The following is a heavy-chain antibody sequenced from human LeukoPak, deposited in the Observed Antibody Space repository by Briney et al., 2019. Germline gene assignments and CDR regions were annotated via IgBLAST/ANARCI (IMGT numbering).Heavy chain of an antibody. J-gene: IGHJ4*02. V-gene: IGHV3-74*01. Sequence: GGSLRLSCAASGFTVSSNYMSWVRQAPGKGLVWVSRINSDGSSTSYADSVKGRFTISRDNAKNTLYLQMNSLRAEDTAVYYCARESDYYDSSGYYPDYWGQGTLVTVSS. D-gene: IGHD3-22*01. CDR2: INSDGSST. CDR3: ARESDYYDSSGYYPDY. CDR1: GFTVSSNY.